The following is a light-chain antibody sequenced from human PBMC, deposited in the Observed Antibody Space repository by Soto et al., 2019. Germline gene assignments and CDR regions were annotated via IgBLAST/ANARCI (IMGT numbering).Light chain of an antibody. J-gene: IGKJ5*01. Sequence: EIVLTQSPGTLSLSPGETATLSCRASQSVSINYLAWYQQKPGQAPRLLIYGASGRATGIPDRFSGSGSATDFTLTISSLEPEDFAVYYCQQRSSWITFGQGTRLEI. CDR3: QQRSSWIT. CDR2: GAS. V-gene: IGKV3D-20*02. CDR1: QSVSINY.